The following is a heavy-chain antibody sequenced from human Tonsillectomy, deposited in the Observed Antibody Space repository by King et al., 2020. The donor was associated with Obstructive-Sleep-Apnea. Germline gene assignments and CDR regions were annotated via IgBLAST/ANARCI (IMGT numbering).Heavy chain of an antibody. J-gene: IGHJ4*02. D-gene: IGHD2-21*02. Sequence: VQLVESGGGVVQPGRSLRLSCAASGFTFSSYAMHWVRQAPGKGLEWVTAISFDGSNEYYADSVKGRFTISRDNSKNTLYLQMNSPRAEDTAVYYCAGDLAGDIPLSFIDHWGQGTLVTVSS. CDR2: ISFDGSNE. CDR3: AGDLAGDIPLSFIDH. CDR1: GFTFSSYA. V-gene: IGHV3-30*04.